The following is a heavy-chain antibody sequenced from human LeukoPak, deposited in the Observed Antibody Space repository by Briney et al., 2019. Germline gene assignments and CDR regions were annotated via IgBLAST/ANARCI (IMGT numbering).Heavy chain of an antibody. CDR3: AEDLVSPPPKLLWFGELLAAFDY. V-gene: IGHV3-23*01. CDR1: GFTFSNYA. J-gene: IGHJ4*02. Sequence: GGSLRLSCVVSGFTFSNYAMTWVRQAPGEGLDWVSAISRDGGSTYYADSVKGRFAISRDNSKNTLNLQMNSLRAEDTAVYYCAEDLVSPPPKLLWFGELLAAFDYWGQGTLVTVSS. CDR2: ISRDGGST. D-gene: IGHD3-10*01.